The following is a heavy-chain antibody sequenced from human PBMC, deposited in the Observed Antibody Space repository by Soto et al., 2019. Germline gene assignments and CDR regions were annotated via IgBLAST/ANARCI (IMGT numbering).Heavy chain of an antibody. CDR3: ARDGGVYDYSPFDY. D-gene: IGHD4-4*01. Sequence: QVQLVQSGAEVKKPGSSVKVSCKASGGTFSSYAISWVRQAPGQGLEWMGGVIPIFSTADYAQKFQGRVTITADESTSTAYMELSSLRSEDTAVYYCARDGGVYDYSPFDYWGQGTLVTVSS. CDR1: GGTFSSYA. CDR2: VIPIFSTA. J-gene: IGHJ4*02. V-gene: IGHV1-69*12.